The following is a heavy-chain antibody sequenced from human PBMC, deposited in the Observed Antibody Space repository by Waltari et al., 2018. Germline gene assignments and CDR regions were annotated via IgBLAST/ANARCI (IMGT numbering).Heavy chain of an antibody. D-gene: IGHD4-17*01. CDR2: SNSGGSST. V-gene: IGHV3-74*01. Sequence: EVQLVESGGGLVQPGGSLRLSCAASGFTYSMYWMHWVRQAPGKGLVWVSRSNSGGSSTSYADSVKGRFTISKDNAKNTVYLQMNSLRAEDTAIYYCARGARRTTVTTGWWYFDLWGRGTLVTVSP. CDR3: ARGARRTTVTTGWWYFDL. J-gene: IGHJ2*01. CDR1: GFTYSMYW.